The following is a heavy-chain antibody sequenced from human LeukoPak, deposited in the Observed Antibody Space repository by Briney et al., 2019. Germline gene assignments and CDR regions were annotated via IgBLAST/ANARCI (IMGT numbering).Heavy chain of an antibody. J-gene: IGHJ4*02. Sequence: GGSLRLSCAASGFTFSIYAMSWVRQAPGKGLEWVSAISGSGGSTYYADSVKGRFTISRDNSKNTLYLQMNSLRAEDTAVYYCAKPTYYDSSGYYYAAPFDYWGQGTLVTVSS. CDR3: AKPTYYDSSGYYYAAPFDY. D-gene: IGHD3-22*01. CDR2: ISGSGGST. CDR1: GFTFSIYA. V-gene: IGHV3-23*01.